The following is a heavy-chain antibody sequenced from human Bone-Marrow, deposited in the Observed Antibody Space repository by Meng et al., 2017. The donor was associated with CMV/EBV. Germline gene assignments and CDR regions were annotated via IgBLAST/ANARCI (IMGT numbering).Heavy chain of an antibody. Sequence: VSCKASGGTFSSYAIRWVRQAPGQGLEWMGGIIPIFATTNYAQKFQGRVTITTDESTSTAYMELSSLRSEDTAVYYCATDEGDAFDIWGQGTMVTVSS. J-gene: IGHJ3*02. CDR1: GGTFSSYA. CDR2: IIPIFATT. CDR3: ATDEGDAFDI. V-gene: IGHV1-69*05.